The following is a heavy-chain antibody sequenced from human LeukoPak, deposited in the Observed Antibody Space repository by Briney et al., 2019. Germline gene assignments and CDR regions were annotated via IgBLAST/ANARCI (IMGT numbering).Heavy chain of an antibody. V-gene: IGHV3-23*01. CDR3: AKDIGDIVVVVAAP. CDR2: ISGSDGST. D-gene: IGHD2-15*01. CDR1: GFTFSSYA. J-gene: IGHJ5*02. Sequence: PGGSLRLSCAASGFTFSSYAMSWVRQAPGKGLEWVSGISGSDGSTNYADSVKGRFTISRDNSKNTLYLQMNSLRAEDTAVYYCAKDIGDIVVVVAAPWGQGTLVTVSS.